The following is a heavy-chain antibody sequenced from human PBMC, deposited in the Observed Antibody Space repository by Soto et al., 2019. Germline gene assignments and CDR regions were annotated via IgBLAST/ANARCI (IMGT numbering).Heavy chain of an antibody. Sequence: HPGGSLRLSCAASGFTFSSYAMSWVRQAPGKGLEWVSAISGSGGSTYYADSVRGRFTISRDNSKNTLYLQMNSLRAEDTAVYYCAKMITHPMIVGSNFDYWGQGTLVTVSS. CDR2: ISGSGGST. J-gene: IGHJ4*02. CDR1: GFTFSSYA. D-gene: IGHD3-22*01. CDR3: AKMITHPMIVGSNFDY. V-gene: IGHV3-23*01.